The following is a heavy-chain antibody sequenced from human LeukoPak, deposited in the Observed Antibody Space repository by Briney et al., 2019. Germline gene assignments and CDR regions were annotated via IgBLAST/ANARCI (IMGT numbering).Heavy chain of an antibody. D-gene: IGHD2-8*01. Sequence: GGSLRLSCAASRFTFSSNSMNWVRQAPGKGLEWVSYISSGSSTIYHADSVKGRFTISRDNAKDSLYLQMNSLRAEDTAVYYCARAKRNGFDIWGQGTMVTVSS. CDR2: ISSGSSTI. V-gene: IGHV3-48*01. CDR3: ARAKRNGFDI. J-gene: IGHJ3*02. CDR1: RFTFSSNS.